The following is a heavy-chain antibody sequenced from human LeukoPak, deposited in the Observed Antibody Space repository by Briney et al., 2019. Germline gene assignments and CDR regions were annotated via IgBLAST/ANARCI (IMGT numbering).Heavy chain of an antibody. CDR1: GFIFSNFW. J-gene: IGHJ4*02. V-gene: IGHV3-74*01. D-gene: IGHD1-26*01. CDR3: ARRHLPVGATDRNDY. CDR2: INSDGSVT. Sequence: GGSLRLSCAASGFIFSNFWMHWVRQAPGKGLEWVSRINSDGSVTTYADPVRGRFTISRDNAKNTVYPQMNSLRAEDTAVYYCARRHLPVGATDRNDYWGQGTLVTVSS.